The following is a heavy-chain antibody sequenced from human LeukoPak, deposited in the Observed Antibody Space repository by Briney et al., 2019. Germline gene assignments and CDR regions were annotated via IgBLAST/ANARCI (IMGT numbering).Heavy chain of an antibody. CDR1: GGSISSSNYY. D-gene: IGHD1-26*01. V-gene: IGHV4-39*07. J-gene: IGHJ4*02. CDR2: IYYSGRT. CDR3: ARIEYSGPLDY. Sequence: SETLSLTCTVSGGSISSSNYYWGWIRQPPGKGPECIGSIYYSGRTYYNPSLKSRVTISLDTSKNQFSLKLSSVTAADTAVYYCARIEYSGPLDYWGQGTLVTVSS.